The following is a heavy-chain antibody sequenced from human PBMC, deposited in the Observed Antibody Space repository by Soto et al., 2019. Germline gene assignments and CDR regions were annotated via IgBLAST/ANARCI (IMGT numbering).Heavy chain of an antibody. D-gene: IGHD6-13*01. CDR2: IIPIFGTV. J-gene: IGHJ6*02. Sequence: QVQLVQSGAEVKKPGSSVKVSCKTSGGTFSSNAISWLRQAPGQGLEWMGGIIPIFGTVNYAQKFQGRVTITADKSTRTADMELSSLRSEDTAVYYCARRERSIAAAGWNYYGMDVWGQGTTVTVSS. CDR3: ARRERSIAAAGWNYYGMDV. V-gene: IGHV1-69*06. CDR1: GGTFSSNA.